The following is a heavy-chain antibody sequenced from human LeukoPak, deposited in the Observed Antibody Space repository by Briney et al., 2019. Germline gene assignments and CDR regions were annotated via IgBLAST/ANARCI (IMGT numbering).Heavy chain of an antibody. CDR3: VRDGSGWLGNWFDP. J-gene: IGHJ5*02. CDR2: IYSRGMT. D-gene: IGHD6-19*01. V-gene: IGHV3-53*01. Sequence: GGSLRLSCAASGLALSRNYMSWVRQAPGKGLEWVSVIYSRGMTSYADSVKGRFTISRDTSQNTVYLQMNSLRVDDTAVYYCVRDGSGWLGNWFDPWGQGSLVTVSS. CDR1: GLALSRNY.